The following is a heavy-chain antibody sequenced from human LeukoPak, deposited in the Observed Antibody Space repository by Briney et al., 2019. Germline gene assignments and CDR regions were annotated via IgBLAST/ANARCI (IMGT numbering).Heavy chain of an antibody. CDR2: IWYDGSSK. CDR1: GFTFSSYG. CDR3: ARDFELSH. J-gene: IGHJ4*02. V-gene: IGHV3-33*01. D-gene: IGHD3-16*02. Sequence: LTGGSLRLSCAASGFTFSSYGMHWVRQAPGKGLVWVALIWYDGSSKHYADSVRGRFTISRDNSKNTLYLQMNSLRAEDTAVYYCARDFELSHWGQGTLVTVSS.